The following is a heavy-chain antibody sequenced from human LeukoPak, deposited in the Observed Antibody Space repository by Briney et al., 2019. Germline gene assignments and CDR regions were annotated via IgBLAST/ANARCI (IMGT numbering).Heavy chain of an antibody. V-gene: IGHV6-1*01. CDR1: GDSVSSNSAA. D-gene: IGHD5-12*01. CDR2: TYHRSKWFN. Sequence: SQTLSLTCAISGDSVSSNSAAWSWIRQSPSRGLEWLGRTYHRSKWFNDYAVSVKSRITINPDTSKNQFSLQLNSVTPEGTAVYHCARWSSGYASDAFDIWGQGTMVTVSS. CDR3: ARWSSGYASDAFDI. J-gene: IGHJ3*02.